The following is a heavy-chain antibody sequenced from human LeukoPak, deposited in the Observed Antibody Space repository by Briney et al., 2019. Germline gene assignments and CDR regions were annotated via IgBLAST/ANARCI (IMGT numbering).Heavy chain of an antibody. CDR3: ARDAARNGIPGAPLDF. V-gene: IGHV3-33*01. Sequence: GGSLRLSCAASGFTFSNHAMHWVRQAPGKGLKWVAVIWDDGSKKYYGDSVKGRFTISRDNSKNTLYLEMNSLRAEDTAVYYCARDAARNGIPGAPLDFWGQGTLVIVSS. CDR1: GFTFSNHA. J-gene: IGHJ4*02. CDR2: IWDDGSKK. D-gene: IGHD1-1*01.